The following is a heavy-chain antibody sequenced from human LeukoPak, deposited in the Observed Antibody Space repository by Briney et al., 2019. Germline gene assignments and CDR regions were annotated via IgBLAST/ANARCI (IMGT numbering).Heavy chain of an antibody. CDR1: GFTFRSYS. D-gene: IGHD6-6*01. V-gene: IGHV3-21*06. Sequence: GGSLRLSCAASGFTFRSYSMHWVRQAPGKGLEWVSSISSGSRRIHYADSMRGRFTISRDNAKSSVYLQMHNLRVEDTATYFCARVVLDHFWGRGTLVTVSS. J-gene: IGHJ4*02. CDR3: ARVVLDHF. CDR2: ISSGSRRI.